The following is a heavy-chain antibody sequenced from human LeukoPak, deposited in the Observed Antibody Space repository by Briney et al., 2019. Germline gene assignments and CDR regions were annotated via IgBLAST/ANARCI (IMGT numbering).Heavy chain of an antibody. CDR1: GYTLTELS. D-gene: IGHD1-26*01. Sequence: ASVKVSCKVSGYTLTELSMHWVRQAPGKGLEWMGGFAPEDGETIYAQKFQGRVTMTEDTSTDTAYMERSSLRSEDTAVYYCATDLDCGRPGYFDYWGQGTLVTVSS. V-gene: IGHV1-24*01. J-gene: IGHJ4*02. CDR3: ATDLDCGRPGYFDY. CDR2: FAPEDGET.